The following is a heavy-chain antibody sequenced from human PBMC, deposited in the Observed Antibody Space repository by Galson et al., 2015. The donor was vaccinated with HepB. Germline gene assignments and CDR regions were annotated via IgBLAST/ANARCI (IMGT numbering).Heavy chain of an antibody. CDR1: GGTFSSYA. D-gene: IGHD6-19*01. CDR3: ARGSSGWYRGPSGWFDP. Sequence: SVKVSCKASGGTFSSYATSWVRQAPGQGLEWMGRIIPILGIANYAQKFQGRVTITADKSTSTAYMELSSLRSEDTAVYYCARGSSGWYRGPSGWFDPWGQGTLVTVSS. V-gene: IGHV1-69*04. J-gene: IGHJ5*02. CDR2: IIPILGIA.